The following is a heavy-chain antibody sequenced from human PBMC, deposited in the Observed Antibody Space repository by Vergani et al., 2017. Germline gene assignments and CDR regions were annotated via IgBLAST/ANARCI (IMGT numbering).Heavy chain of an antibody. D-gene: IGHD1-1*01. Sequence: QVHLVESGGGVVQPGRSLRLSCVVSGFTSSYYGMHWVRQAPGKGLEWVAVISYDGTQKYYADSVKGRFTISRDNCKSTLYLQINSLRTEDTAVYYCATKSCGTPGCQIGYFSEWGQGTLVTVSS. V-gene: IGHV3-30*03. CDR1: GFTSSYYG. J-gene: IGHJ1*01. CDR2: ISYDGTQK. CDR3: ATKSCGTPGCQIGYFSE.